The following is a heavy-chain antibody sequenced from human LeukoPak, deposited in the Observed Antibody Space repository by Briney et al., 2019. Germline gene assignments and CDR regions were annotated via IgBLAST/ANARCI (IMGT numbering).Heavy chain of an antibody. Sequence: PGGSLRLSCAASGFTFSSYSMNWVRQAPGKGLEWVSSISSSSSYIYYADSVKGRFTISRDNAKNSLYLQMNSLRAEDTAVYYCGRGRWIQLWLRPVDYWGQGTLVTVSS. J-gene: IGHJ4*01. V-gene: IGHV3-21*01. CDR2: ISSSSSYI. D-gene: IGHD5-18*01. CDR3: GRGRWIQLWLRPVDY. CDR1: GFTFSSYS.